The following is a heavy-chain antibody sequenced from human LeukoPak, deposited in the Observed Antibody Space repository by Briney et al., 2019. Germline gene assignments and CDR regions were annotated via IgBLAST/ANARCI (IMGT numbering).Heavy chain of an antibody. J-gene: IGHJ5*02. CDR2: INHSGST. CDR1: GGSFSGYY. D-gene: IGHD2-2*01. Sequence: SETLSLTCAVYGGSFSGYYWSWIRQPPGKGLEWIGEINHSGSTNYNSSLKSRVTISVDTSKNQFSLKLSSVTAADTAVYYCARARVVPAAIRKRNWFDPWGQGTLVTVSS. V-gene: IGHV4-34*01. CDR3: ARARVVPAAIRKRNWFDP.